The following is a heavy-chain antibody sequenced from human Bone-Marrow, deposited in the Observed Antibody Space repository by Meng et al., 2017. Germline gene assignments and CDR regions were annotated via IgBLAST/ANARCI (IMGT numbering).Heavy chain of an antibody. J-gene: IGHJ5*02. CDR2: IYYTENT. V-gene: IGHV4-31*01. Sequence: EAGPGLLKPAPTLSLTCSVSGGSINSAGYYWSWIRQHPGKGLEWIGYIYYTENTYYNPSLKSPMTISLDKSKNQFSLKLNSVTVADTAVYYCARGRASCSSGGCSLGWFDPWGQGTLVTVSS. D-gene: IGHD2-15*01. CDR3: ARGRASCSSGGCSLGWFDP. CDR1: GGSINSAGYY.